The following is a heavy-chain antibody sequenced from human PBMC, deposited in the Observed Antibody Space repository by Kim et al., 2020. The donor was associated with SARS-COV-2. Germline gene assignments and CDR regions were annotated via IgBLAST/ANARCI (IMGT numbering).Heavy chain of an antibody. Sequence: GSLRLSCAASGFTFSNYWMNWVRQAPGKGLEWVANIKEDGSETYYVDSVKGRFTISRDNTKKSVDLQMNSLRAEDTAVYYCVGADWDYWGQGTLVTVSS. V-gene: IGHV3-7*01. CDR1: GFTFSNYW. D-gene: IGHD2-21*01. CDR3: VGADWDY. J-gene: IGHJ4*02. CDR2: IKEDGSET.